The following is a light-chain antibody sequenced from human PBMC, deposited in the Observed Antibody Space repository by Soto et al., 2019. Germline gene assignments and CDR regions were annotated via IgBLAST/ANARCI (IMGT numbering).Light chain of an antibody. CDR1: HGISSY. V-gene: IGKV1-39*01. CDR2: AAS. J-gene: IGKJ1*01. CDR3: QKSYSTPRK. Sequence: DVQMSHSPVSLSATVVDRVTITCHACHGISSYFNWHQQLSGIGPKLLIYAASRLLSWFPSRFSGSRSGTDFTLTISSLQPEDFATYYCQKSYSTPRKFGHGTKVDIK.